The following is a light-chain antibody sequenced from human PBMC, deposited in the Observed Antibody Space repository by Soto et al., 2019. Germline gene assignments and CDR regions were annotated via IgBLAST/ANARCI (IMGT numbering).Light chain of an antibody. CDR1: SSNIGSTT. CDR3: ASWDDSLNGFV. CDR2: SND. Sequence: QAVLTQPPSSSGTPGQRVTISCSGSSSNIGSTTVSWYQQLPGAAPKLLIYSNDQWPSGVPDRFSGSKSGTSASLAISGLQSEDEADYYCASWDDSLNGFVFRTGTKATVL. V-gene: IGLV1-44*01. J-gene: IGLJ1*01.